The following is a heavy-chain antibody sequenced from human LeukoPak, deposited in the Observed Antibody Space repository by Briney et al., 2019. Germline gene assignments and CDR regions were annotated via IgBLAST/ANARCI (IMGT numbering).Heavy chain of an antibody. D-gene: IGHD3-3*01. CDR1: GFTFSDYY. Sequence: GGSLRLSCAASGFTFSDYYMGWIRQAPGKGLEWVSYISSSGSTIYYADSVKGRFTISRDNAKNSLYLQMNSLRAEDTAVYYCARVDDFWSGDPYYFDYWGQGTLVTVSS. CDR2: ISSSGSTI. J-gene: IGHJ4*02. V-gene: IGHV3-11*01. CDR3: ARVDDFWSGDPYYFDY.